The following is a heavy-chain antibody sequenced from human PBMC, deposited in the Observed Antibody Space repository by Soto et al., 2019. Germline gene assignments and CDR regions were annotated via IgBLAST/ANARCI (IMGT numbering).Heavy chain of an antibody. Sequence: QVHLVESGGGVVRPGTSLRLSCAASGINFSDYGIHWVRQAPGKGLEWVAVIWYDGSQKYYADSVRGRFTISRDNSKNTVYLQLNSLRLEDTAVYYCEGRDDACHVWGQGTIVTVSS. J-gene: IGHJ3*01. D-gene: IGHD3-16*01. CDR3: EGRDDACHV. CDR2: IWYDGSQK. CDR1: GINFSDYG. V-gene: IGHV3-33*01.